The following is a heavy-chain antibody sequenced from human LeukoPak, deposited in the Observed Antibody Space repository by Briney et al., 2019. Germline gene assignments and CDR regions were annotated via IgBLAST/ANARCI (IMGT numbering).Heavy chain of an antibody. Sequence: ASVTVSRKAAGYTFTSYGITWGRQSPGRGLEWLGWISANNGNTDHAQKFRDRVTMTRDRSTSTAYMELRSLRSDDTAVYYCTRSPFSARKPYYMDVWGKGTTVTVSS. CDR2: ISANNGNT. J-gene: IGHJ6*03. CDR3: TRSPFSARKPYYMDV. D-gene: IGHD3-3*02. V-gene: IGHV1-18*01. CDR1: GYTFTSYG.